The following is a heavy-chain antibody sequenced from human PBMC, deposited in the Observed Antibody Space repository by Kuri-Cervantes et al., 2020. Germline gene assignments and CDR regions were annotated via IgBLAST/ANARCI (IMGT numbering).Heavy chain of an antibody. Sequence: ETLSLTCAVYGGSFSGYYWSWVRQAPGKGLEWVSAISGSGGSTYYADSVKGRFTISRDNSKNTLYLQMNSLRAEDTAVYYCAKVPLAVAGTGPLVYFQHWGQGTLVTVSS. D-gene: IGHD6-19*01. J-gene: IGHJ1*01. CDR2: ISGSGGST. CDR3: AKVPLAVAGTGPLVYFQH. V-gene: IGHV3-23*01. CDR1: GGSFSGYY.